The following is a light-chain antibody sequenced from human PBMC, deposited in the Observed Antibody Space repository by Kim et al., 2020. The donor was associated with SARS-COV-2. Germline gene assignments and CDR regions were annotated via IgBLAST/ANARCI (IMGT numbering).Light chain of an antibody. V-gene: IGLV3-1*01. CDR1: KLGDKY. CDR3: QAWDSSTVV. Sequence: VSPGQTASITCSGDKLGDKYACWYQQKPGQSPVLVIYQDSKRPSGIPERFSGSNSGNTATLTISGTQAMDEADYYCQAWDSSTVVFGGWTQLTVL. CDR2: QDS. J-gene: IGLJ2*01.